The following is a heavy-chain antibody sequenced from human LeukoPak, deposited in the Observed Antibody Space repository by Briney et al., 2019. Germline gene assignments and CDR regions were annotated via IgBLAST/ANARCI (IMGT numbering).Heavy chain of an antibody. CDR2: ISSSSSYI. J-gene: IGHJ5*02. D-gene: IGHD3-10*01. CDR1: GFTFSSYS. CDR3: ARDRLLWFGEKKPNWFDP. V-gene: IGHV3-21*01. Sequence: GGSLRLSCAASGFTFSSYSMNWVRQAPGKGLEWVSSISSSSSYIYYADSVKGRFTISRDNAKNSLYLQMNSLRAEDTAVYYCARDRLLWFGEKKPNWFDPWGQGTLVTVSS.